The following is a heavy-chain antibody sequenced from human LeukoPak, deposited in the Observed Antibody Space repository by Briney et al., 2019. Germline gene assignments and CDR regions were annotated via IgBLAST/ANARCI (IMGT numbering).Heavy chain of an antibody. J-gene: IGHJ4*02. CDR2: LSGSGAGT. D-gene: IGHD3-3*01. CDR3: AKAELGVDTFFDY. V-gene: IGHV3-23*01. CDR1: GFTFSDYA. Sequence: HPGGSLRLSCAASGFTFSDYALGWVRQAPGRGLEWVATLSGSGAGTYYSDSVQGRFTISRDNSKRTLFLQMNSPRAEDTAFYYCAKAELGVDTFFDYWGQGTLVTVSS.